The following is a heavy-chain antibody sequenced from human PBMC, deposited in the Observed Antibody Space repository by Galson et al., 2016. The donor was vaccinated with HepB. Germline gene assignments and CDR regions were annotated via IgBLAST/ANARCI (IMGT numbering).Heavy chain of an antibody. CDR1: GYTFTTYY. J-gene: IGHJ4*02. CDR2: IYPSGGST. D-gene: IGHD1-26*01. CDR3: AREYRGGWFDY. V-gene: IGHV1-46*01. Sequence: SVKVSCKASGYTFTTYYLHWVRQAPGQGLEWMGVIYPSGGSTTSAQKFQGRVTMTRDTSTSTVYMELNSLRSEDTAAYYCAREYRGGWFDYWGQGTLVTVSS.